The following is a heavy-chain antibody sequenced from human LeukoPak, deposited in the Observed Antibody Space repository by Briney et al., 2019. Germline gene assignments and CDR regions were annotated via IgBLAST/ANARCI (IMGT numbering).Heavy chain of an antibody. D-gene: IGHD2-2*01. CDR2: ISSSGSTI. V-gene: IGHV3-48*03. CDR3: ASLGYCSSTSCYGPG. CDR1: GFTFSSYE. J-gene: IGHJ4*02. Sequence: GGSLRLPCAASGFTFSSYEMNWVRQAPGKGLEWVSYISSSGSTIYYADSVKGRFTISRDNAKNSLYLQMNSLRAEDTAVYYCASLGYCSSTSCYGPGWGQGTLVTVSS.